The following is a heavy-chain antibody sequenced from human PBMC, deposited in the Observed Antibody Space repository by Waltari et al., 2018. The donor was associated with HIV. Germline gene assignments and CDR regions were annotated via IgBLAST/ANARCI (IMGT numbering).Heavy chain of an antibody. CDR1: GFTVRTHY. J-gene: IGHJ4*02. CDR3: VRERNTVTTTSYYFDF. V-gene: IGHV3-66*01. CDR2: ITDYATT. Sequence: EVQLVESGGGLVQPGESLRLSCAASGFTVRTHYVGWVRQTTGKGLEWVSLITDYATTFYADSVKGRFSISRDTSMNTVHLQMNSLRAEDTALYYCVRERNTVTTTSYYFDFWGQGTLVTVSS. D-gene: IGHD4-17*01.